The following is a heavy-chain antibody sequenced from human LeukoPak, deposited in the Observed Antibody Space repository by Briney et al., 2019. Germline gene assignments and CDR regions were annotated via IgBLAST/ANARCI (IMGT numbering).Heavy chain of an antibody. D-gene: IGHD1-20*01. Sequence: ASVKVSCKASGGTFSSYAISWVRQAPGQGLEWMGRIIPIFGIANYAQKFQGRVTITADKSTSTAYMELSSLRSEDTAVYYYARPPPYNWNDAPFDYWGQGTLVTVSS. J-gene: IGHJ4*02. CDR2: IIPIFGIA. CDR3: ARPPPYNWNDAPFDY. V-gene: IGHV1-69*04. CDR1: GGTFSSYA.